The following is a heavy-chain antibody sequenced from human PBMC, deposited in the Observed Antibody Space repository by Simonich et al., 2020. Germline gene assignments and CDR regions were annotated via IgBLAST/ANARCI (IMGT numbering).Heavy chain of an antibody. Sequence: EVQLVESGGGLVQPGGSLRLSCAASGFTFSSYWMSWVRQAPGKGLEWVAKIKQDESEKYYVDSVKGRFTISRDNAKNSLYLQMNSLRAEDTAVYYCARDGLGTAYYYYMDVWGKGTTVTVSS. CDR3: ARDGLGTAYYYYMDV. D-gene: IGHD7-27*01. J-gene: IGHJ6*03. CDR1: GFTFSSYW. CDR2: IKQDESEK. V-gene: IGHV3-7*01.